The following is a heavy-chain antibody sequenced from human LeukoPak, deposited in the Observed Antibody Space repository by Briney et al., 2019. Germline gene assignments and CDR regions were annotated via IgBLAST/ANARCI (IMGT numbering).Heavy chain of an antibody. D-gene: IGHD3-10*01. V-gene: IGHV4-34*01. CDR1: GGSFSGYY. J-gene: IGHJ4*02. CDR3: ARGVPRIYGSGSYLDY. CDR2: INHSGST. Sequence: SSETLSLTCAVYGGSFSGYYWSWIRRPPGKGLEWIGEINHSGSTNYNPSLKSRVTISVDTSKNQFSLKLSSVTAADTAVYYCARGVPRIYGSGSYLDYWGQGTLVTVSS.